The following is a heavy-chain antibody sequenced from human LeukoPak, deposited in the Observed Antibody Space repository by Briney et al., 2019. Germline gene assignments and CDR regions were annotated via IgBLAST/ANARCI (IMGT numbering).Heavy chain of an antibody. D-gene: IGHD1-7*01. J-gene: IGHJ4*02. CDR3: ATARNFRFEY. Sequence: SGGSLRLSCATSGLTFRTTWMHWVRQAPGKGLMWVSRMNGEGTTIDYADSVKGRFTVSRDYAKNTLFLQMNNLRTKDTALYFCATARNFRFEYWGQGSLVIVSA. CDR2: MNGEGTTI. V-gene: IGHV3-74*01. CDR1: GLTFRTTW.